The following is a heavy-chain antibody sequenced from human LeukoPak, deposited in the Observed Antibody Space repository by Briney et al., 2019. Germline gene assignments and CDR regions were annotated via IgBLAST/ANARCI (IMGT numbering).Heavy chain of an antibody. CDR2: INPNSGGT. V-gene: IGHV1-2*02. CDR1: GYTFTGYY. D-gene: IGHD2-2*01. J-gene: IGHJ6*03. Sequence: ASVKVSCKASGYTFTGYYMHWVRQAPGQGLEWMGWINPNSGGTNYAQKFQGRVTMTRDTSISTAYMELSRLRSDDTAVYYCARGDIVVVPAADQYYYYYYMDVWGKGTTVTVSS. CDR3: ARGDIVVVPAADQYYYYYYMDV.